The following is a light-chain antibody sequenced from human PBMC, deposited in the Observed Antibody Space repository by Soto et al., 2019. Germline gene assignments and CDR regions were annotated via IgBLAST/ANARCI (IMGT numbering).Light chain of an antibody. CDR1: QYISTK. CDR3: QQYGDSPWT. V-gene: IGKV3-20*01. Sequence: VLTQSPDSLSLSPGERATLSCRASQYISTKLAWYQQKPGQAPRLLFSGAFNRATDTPDRFSGSGSGTDFTLIISGVEAEDFATYYCQQYGDSPWTFGQGTKVDIK. J-gene: IGKJ1*01. CDR2: GAF.